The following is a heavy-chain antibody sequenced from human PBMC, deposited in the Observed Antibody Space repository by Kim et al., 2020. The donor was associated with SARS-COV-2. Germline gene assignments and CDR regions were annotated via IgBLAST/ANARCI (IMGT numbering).Heavy chain of an antibody. CDR1: GGSFSGYY. D-gene: IGHD3-22*01. CDR3: ARAGPYYYDSSGYQKGSMDV. V-gene: IGHV4-34*01. CDR2: INHSGST. J-gene: IGHJ6*02. Sequence: SETLSLTCAVYGGSFSGYYWSWIRQPPGKGLEWIGEINHSGSTNYNPSLKSRVTISVDTSKNQFSLKLSSVTAADTAVYYCARAGPYYYDSSGYQKGSMDVWGQGTTVTVSS.